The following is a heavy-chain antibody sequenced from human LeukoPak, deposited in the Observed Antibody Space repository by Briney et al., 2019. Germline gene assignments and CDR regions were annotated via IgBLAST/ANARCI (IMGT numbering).Heavy chain of an antibody. J-gene: IGHJ4*02. D-gene: IGHD3/OR15-3a*01. V-gene: IGHV3-33*06. CDR1: GFTFSSYG. CDR3: AKTGTGYSFDY. Sequence: PGGSLRLSCAASGFTFSSYGMHWVRQAPGKGLEWVAVIWYDGSNKYYADSVKGRFTISRDNSKNTLYLQMNSLRAEDTAVYYCAKTGTGYSFDYWGQGTLVTVSS. CDR2: IWYDGSNK.